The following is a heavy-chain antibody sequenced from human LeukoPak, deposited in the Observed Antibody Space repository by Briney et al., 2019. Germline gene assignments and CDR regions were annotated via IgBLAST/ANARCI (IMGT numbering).Heavy chain of an antibody. Sequence: ASVKVFCKVSGYTLTELPMHWVRQAPGKGLEWMGGFDPEDGETIYAQKFQGRVTMTEDTSTDTAYMELSSLRSEDTAVYYCARDIGSLGGHYYDSSGYSPFDYWGQGTLVTVSS. CDR1: GYTLTELP. CDR3: ARDIGSLGGHYYDSSGYSPFDY. CDR2: FDPEDGET. D-gene: IGHD3-22*01. J-gene: IGHJ4*02. V-gene: IGHV1-24*01.